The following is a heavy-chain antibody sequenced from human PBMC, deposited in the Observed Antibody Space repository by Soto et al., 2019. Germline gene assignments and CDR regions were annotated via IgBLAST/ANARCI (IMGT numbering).Heavy chain of an antibody. CDR3: ARTHDTTWSSHYYDH. J-gene: IGHJ4*02. Sequence: EVQLVESGGGLVQPGGSLRLSCAASGFTFSDHYMDWVRQAPGKGLEWVGRTRNKANDYTTEYAASVKGRFTISRDDSQNSLYLQMNSLKTEDTAVYYCARTHDTTWSSHYYDHWGQGTLVTVSS. CDR2: TRNKANDYTT. CDR1: GFTFSDHY. D-gene: IGHD2-8*02. V-gene: IGHV3-72*01.